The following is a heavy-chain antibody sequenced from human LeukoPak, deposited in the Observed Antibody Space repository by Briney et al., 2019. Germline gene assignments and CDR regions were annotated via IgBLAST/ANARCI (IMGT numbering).Heavy chain of an antibody. Sequence: ASVKVSCKASGYTFTSYGISWVRRAPGQGLEWMGWISGYNGNTNYAQKLQGRVTMTTDTFTSTAYMELRSLRSDDTAVYYCATEDYYGSGSYYKARGAFDIWGQGTMVTASS. CDR1: GYTFTSYG. CDR2: ISGYNGNT. CDR3: ATEDYYGSGSYYKARGAFDI. V-gene: IGHV1-18*01. J-gene: IGHJ3*02. D-gene: IGHD3-10*01.